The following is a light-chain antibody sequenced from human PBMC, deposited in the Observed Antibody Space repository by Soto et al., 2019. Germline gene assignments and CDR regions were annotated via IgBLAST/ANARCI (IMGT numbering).Light chain of an antibody. Sequence: DIVMTQSPLSLPVTPGEPASISCRSSQSLLHSNGYNYLDWYLQKPGQSPQLLIYLGSNRASGVPDRFSGSGSGTDFTLKISRVEAEDVGVSYCMQALQTPWTCGQGTKVDIK. CDR3: MQALQTPWT. CDR2: LGS. J-gene: IGKJ1*01. CDR1: QSLLHSNGYNY. V-gene: IGKV2-28*01.